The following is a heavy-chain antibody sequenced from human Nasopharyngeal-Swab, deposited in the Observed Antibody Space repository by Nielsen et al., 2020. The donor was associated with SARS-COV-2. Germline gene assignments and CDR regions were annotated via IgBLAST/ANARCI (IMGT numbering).Heavy chain of an antibody. CDR3: AARYSSSWWDAFDI. CDR1: GFTFSSYW. Sequence: GESLKISCAASGFTFSSYWMSWVRQAPGKGLEWVANIKQDGSEKYYVDSVKGRFTISRDNAKNSLYLQMNSLRAEGTAVYYCAARYSSSWWDAFDIWGQGTMVTVSS. V-gene: IGHV3-7*01. CDR2: IKQDGSEK. D-gene: IGHD6-13*01. J-gene: IGHJ3*02.